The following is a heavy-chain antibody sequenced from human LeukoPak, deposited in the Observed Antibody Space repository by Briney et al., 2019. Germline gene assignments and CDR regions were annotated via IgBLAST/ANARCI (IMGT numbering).Heavy chain of an antibody. D-gene: IGHD3-3*01. J-gene: IGHJ3*02. Sequence: PGGSLRLSCAASGFTFSSYWMHWVRQAPGKGLVWVSRINSDGSSTSYADSVKGRFTISRDNSKNTLYLQMNSLRAEDTAVYYCAREYYDFWSGYSMGAFDIWGQGTMVTVSS. CDR1: GFTFSSYW. V-gene: IGHV3-74*01. CDR2: INSDGSST. CDR3: AREYYDFWSGYSMGAFDI.